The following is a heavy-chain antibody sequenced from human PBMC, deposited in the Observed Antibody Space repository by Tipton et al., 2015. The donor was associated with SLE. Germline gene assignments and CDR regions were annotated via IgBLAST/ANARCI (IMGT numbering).Heavy chain of an antibody. CDR1: GGSFSGYY. CDR3: ARHVTYGSGTYGPFYFDS. J-gene: IGHJ4*02. Sequence: TLSLTCAVYGGSFSGYYWSWVRQPPGKGLEWIGEINHSGSTNYSPSLKSRVSISMERSKNQFSLTLSSVTAADTTVYFCARHVTYGSGTYGPFYFDSWSQGTLVTVSS. V-gene: IGHV4-34*01. D-gene: IGHD3-10*01. CDR2: INHSGST.